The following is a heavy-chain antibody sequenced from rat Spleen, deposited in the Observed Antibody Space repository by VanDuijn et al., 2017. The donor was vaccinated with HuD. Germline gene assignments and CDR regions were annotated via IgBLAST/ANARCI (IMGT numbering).Heavy chain of an antibody. CDR1: GLSLTSNS. CDR3: ASDSPPYYSALYYCAREAGVPFHYFDF. J-gene: IGHJ2*01. V-gene: IGHV2-47*01. Sequence: QVQLKESGPGLVQPSQTLSLTCTVSGLSLTSNSVSWIRQPPGKGLEWMGVIWSGGSTDYNSALKSRLSISRDTSKNQVFLKMNSLQREDTTTYYCASDSPPYYSALYYCAREAGVPFHYFDFWGQGVMVTLSS. D-gene: IGHD1-1*01. CDR2: IWSGGST.